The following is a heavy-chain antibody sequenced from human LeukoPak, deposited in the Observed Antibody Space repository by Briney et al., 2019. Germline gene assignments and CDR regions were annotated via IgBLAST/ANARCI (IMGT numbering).Heavy chain of an antibody. D-gene: IGHD3-9*01. V-gene: IGHV4-31*03. CDR2: IYYSGTT. Sequence: SETLSLTCTVSGGSISSGDYYWSWIRQHPGKGLEWIGHIYYSGTTHYNPSLKSRVTISVDTSKSQFSLKLSSVTAADTAVYYCAGWSELRYYDWVSSPWGQGTLVTVSS. CDR3: AGWSELRYYDWVSSP. CDR1: GGSISSGDYY. J-gene: IGHJ5*02.